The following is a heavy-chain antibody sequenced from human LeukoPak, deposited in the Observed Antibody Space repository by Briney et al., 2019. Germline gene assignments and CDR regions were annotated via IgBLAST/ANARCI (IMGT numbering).Heavy chain of an antibody. CDR2: IKHSGST. V-gene: IGHV4-34*01. CDR1: GGSYSGSY. Sequence: SETLSLTCVLHGGSYSGSYWSWVRQPPGKGLEWIGEIKHSGSTNYNPSLKSRVTISVDTSKKQFSLELSTVIAAGTAVYYCAGGFGAAASLPAFYYRGQGTLVTVSS. J-gene: IGHJ4*02. D-gene: IGHD6-13*01. CDR3: AGGFGAAASLPAFYY.